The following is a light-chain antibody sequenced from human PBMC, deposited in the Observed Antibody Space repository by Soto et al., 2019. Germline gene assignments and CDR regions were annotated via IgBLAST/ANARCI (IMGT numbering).Light chain of an antibody. CDR1: QSVDTTF. CDR2: GAS. CDR3: QQYMSSVT. V-gene: IGKV3-20*01. Sequence: EIVLTQSPGSLSLSPGQRATLSCRASQSVDTTFFAWYQKKPGQAPRLLLYGASKRATGIPARFSGSGSGTDFTLIISRLEPEDYAVYDCQQYMSSVTFGQGTKVESK. J-gene: IGKJ1*01.